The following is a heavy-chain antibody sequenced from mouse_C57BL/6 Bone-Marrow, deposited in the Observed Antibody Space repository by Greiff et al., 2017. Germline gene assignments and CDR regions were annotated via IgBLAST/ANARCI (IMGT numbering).Heavy chain of an antibody. J-gene: IGHJ2*01. CDR3: ARGEAQGGSGFYFDY. V-gene: IGHV1-18*01. Sequence: VQLQQSGPELVKPGASVKIPCKASGYTFTDYNMDWVKQSHGKSLEWIGDINPNNGGTIYNQKFKGKATLTVDKSSSTAYMELRSLTSEDTAVYYCARGEAQGGSGFYFDYWGQGTTLTVSS. CDR2: INPNNGGT. CDR1: GYTFTDYN. D-gene: IGHD3-2*02.